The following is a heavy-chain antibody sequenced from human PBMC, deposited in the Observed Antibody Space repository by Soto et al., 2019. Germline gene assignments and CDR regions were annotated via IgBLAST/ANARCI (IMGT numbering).Heavy chain of an antibody. CDR1: GFTFSSYA. J-gene: IGHJ5*02. CDR2: ISGSGGST. D-gene: IGHD4-17*01. CDR3: AKGLYDYGDNWFDP. Sequence: PGGSLRLSCAASGFTFSSYAMSWVRQAPGKGPEWVSAISGSGGSTYYADSVKGRFTISRDNSKNTLYLQMNSLRAEDTAVYYCAKGLYDYGDNWFDPWGQGTLVTVSS. V-gene: IGHV3-23*01.